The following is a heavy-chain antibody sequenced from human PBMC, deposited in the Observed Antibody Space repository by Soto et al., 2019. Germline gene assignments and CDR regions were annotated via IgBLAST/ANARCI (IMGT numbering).Heavy chain of an antibody. CDR1: GYTFTSYA. J-gene: IGHJ4*02. V-gene: IGHV1-3*01. CDR2: INAGNGNT. CDR3: ARDRDYYDSSGYYSDFDY. Sequence: ASVKVSCKASGYTFTSYAMHWVRQAPGQRLEWMGWINAGNGNTKYSQKFQGRVTITRDTSASTAYMELSSLRSEDTAVYYCARDRDYYDSSGYYSDFDYWGQGTLVTVSS. D-gene: IGHD3-22*01.